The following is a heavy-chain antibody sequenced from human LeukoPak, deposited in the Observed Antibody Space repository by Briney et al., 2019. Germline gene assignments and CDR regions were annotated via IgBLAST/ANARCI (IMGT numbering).Heavy chain of an antibody. Sequence: GESLKISCKGSGYIFTSYWIGWVRQMPGKGLEWMGIIYPGDSDTRYSPSFQGQVTISADKSISTAYLQWSSLKASDTAMYYCARHGTDYYGSGSYQTPFDYWGQGTLVTVSS. CDR1: GYIFTSYW. CDR2: IYPGDSDT. V-gene: IGHV5-51*01. CDR3: ARHGTDYYGSGSYQTPFDY. D-gene: IGHD3-10*01. J-gene: IGHJ4*02.